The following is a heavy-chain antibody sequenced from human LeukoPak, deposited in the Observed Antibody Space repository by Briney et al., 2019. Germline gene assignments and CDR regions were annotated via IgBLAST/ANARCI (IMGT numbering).Heavy chain of an antibody. J-gene: IGHJ4*02. D-gene: IGHD5-24*01. Sequence: SETLSLTCTVSGGSISPYYWSWIRQPPGKGLEWIGYIYYTGSTNYNPSLKSRVTMSVDTSKNQFSLKLSSVTAADTAVYYCARNVMAVDYWGQGTLVTVSS. CDR3: ARNVMAVDY. CDR2: IYYTGST. CDR1: GGSISPYY. V-gene: IGHV4-59*08.